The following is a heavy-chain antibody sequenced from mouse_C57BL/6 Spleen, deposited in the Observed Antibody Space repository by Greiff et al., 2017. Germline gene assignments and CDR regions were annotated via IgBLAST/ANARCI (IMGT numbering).Heavy chain of an antibody. CDR3: ARCEGNYYAMDY. CDR1: GYTFTSYW. J-gene: IGHJ4*01. CDR2: IDPSDSYT. Sequence: QVQLQQPGAELVMPGASVKLSCKASGYTFTSYWMHWVKQRPGQGLEWIGEIDPSDSYTNYNQKFKGKSTLTVDKSSSTAYMQLSSLTSEDSAVYYCARCEGNYYAMDYWGQGTSVTVSS. V-gene: IGHV1-69*01.